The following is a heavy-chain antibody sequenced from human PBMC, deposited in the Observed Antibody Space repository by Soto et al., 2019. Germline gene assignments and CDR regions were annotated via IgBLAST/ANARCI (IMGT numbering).Heavy chain of an antibody. J-gene: IGHJ6*03. CDR1: GFTVSSNY. Sequence: GGSLRLSCAASGFTVSSNYMSWVRQAPGKGLEWVSVIYSGGSTYYADSVKGRFTISRDNSKNTLYLQMNSLRAEDTAVYYCATLSKNHLLRFLDTTHPYYYYYMDVWGKGTTVTVSS. CDR2: IYSGGST. V-gene: IGHV3-66*04. D-gene: IGHD3-3*01. CDR3: ATLSKNHLLRFLDTTHPYYYYYMDV.